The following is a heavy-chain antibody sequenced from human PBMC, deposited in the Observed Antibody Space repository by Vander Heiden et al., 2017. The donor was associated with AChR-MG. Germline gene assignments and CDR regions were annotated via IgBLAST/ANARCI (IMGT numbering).Heavy chain of an antibody. D-gene: IGHD4-17*01. J-gene: IGHJ4*02. V-gene: IGHV4-39*01. CDR3: ARLLADYGDLEAY. CDR2: FYYSGST. Sequence: HLQLQESGPGLVQPSETLSLTCTVSGDSASSRNYYWGWVRQPPGKGLQWIGSFYYSGSTYYNPSLKSRITISVDTSKNQFSLKLSSVTAADTAVYYCARLLADYGDLEAYWGQRTLVIVSS. CDR1: GDSASSRNYY.